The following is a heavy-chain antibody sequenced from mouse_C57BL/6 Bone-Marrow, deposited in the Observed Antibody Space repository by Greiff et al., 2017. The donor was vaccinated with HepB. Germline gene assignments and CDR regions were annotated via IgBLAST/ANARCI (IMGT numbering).Heavy chain of an antibody. CDR1: GYTFTSYG. Sequence: VQLQQSGAELARPGASVKLSCKASGYTFTSYGISWVKQSTGQGLEWIGEIYPRSGNTYYNEKFKGKATLTADKSSSTAYMELRSLTSEDSAVYFCARSRSNYSAWFAYWGQGTLVTVSA. CDR3: ARSRSNYSAWFAY. CDR2: IYPRSGNT. D-gene: IGHD2-5*01. J-gene: IGHJ3*01. V-gene: IGHV1-81*01.